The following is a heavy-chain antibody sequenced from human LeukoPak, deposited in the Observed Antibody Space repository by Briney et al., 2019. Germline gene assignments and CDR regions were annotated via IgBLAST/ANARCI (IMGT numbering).Heavy chain of an antibody. J-gene: IGHJ4*02. Sequence: AVTLSLTCTVSGGSISSYYWSWIRQPPGKGLEWIGYIYYSGSTNYNPSLKSRVTISVDTSKNQFSLKLSSVTAADTAVYYCARVLSGSYHYWGQGTLVTVSS. V-gene: IGHV4-59*01. D-gene: IGHD1-26*01. CDR2: IYYSGST. CDR3: ARVLSGSYHY. CDR1: GGSISSYY.